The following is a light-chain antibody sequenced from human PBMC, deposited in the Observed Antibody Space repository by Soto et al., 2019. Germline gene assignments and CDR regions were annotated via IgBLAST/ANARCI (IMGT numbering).Light chain of an antibody. CDR2: AAS. V-gene: IGKV1-27*01. CDR1: QGISNY. Sequence: DIQMTQSPSSLSASVGDRVTITCRARQGISNYLAWYQQKPGKVPKLLIYAASTLQSGVPSRVSGSGSGKDFTLTISSLQPEDVATYYCQKYNSAPPWTFGQGTKVEIK. J-gene: IGKJ1*01. CDR3: QKYNSAPPWT.